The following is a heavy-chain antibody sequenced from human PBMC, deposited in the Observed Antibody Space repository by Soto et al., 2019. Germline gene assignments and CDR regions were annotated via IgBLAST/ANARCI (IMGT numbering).Heavy chain of an antibody. V-gene: IGHV4-59*08. J-gene: IGHJ5*02. CDR3: ARQIVVVPAAMCGQYNWFDP. Sequence: QVQLQESGPGLVKPSETLSLTCTVSGGSISSYYWSWIRQPPGKGLEWIGYIYYSGSTNYNPSLKSRVTISVDPSKNQFSLKLSSVTAADTAVYYCARQIVVVPAAMCGQYNWFDPWGQGTLVTVSS. CDR1: GGSISSYY. D-gene: IGHD2-2*01. CDR2: IYYSGST.